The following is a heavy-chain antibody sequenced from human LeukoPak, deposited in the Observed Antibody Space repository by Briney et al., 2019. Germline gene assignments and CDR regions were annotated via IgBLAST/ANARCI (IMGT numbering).Heavy chain of an antibody. CDR2: IKEDGSEK. J-gene: IGHJ5*02. V-gene: IGHV3-7*01. CDR1: GFTFSNYW. D-gene: IGHD2-21*01. CDR3: ASFGVAVA. Sequence: GGSLRLSCAAPGFTFSNYWMNWFRQAPGKGLEWVANIKEDGSEKYYVDSVKGRFTISRDNAKNSLYLQMNNLRAEDTAVYYCASFGVAVAWGQETLVTVSS.